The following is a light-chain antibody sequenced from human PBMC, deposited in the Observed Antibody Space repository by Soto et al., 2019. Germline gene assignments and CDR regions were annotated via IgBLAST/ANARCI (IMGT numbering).Light chain of an antibody. CDR3: QQYLDWSLT. V-gene: IGKV3-15*01. J-gene: IGKJ4*01. Sequence: EIVMTQSPVTLSVSPGERVTLSCRASQSLATNLAWYQQKPGQTPRLVIYGISARASGIPGRFSGSGFGTDFTLTISSLQPEYSAVYYCQQYLDWSLTFGGGTKVEI. CDR1: QSLATN. CDR2: GIS.